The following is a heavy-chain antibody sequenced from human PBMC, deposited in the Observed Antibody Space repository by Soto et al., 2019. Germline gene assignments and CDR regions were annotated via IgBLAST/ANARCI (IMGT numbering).Heavy chain of an antibody. J-gene: IGHJ4*02. CDR3: ARDDVGSAWPY. V-gene: IGHV1-3*01. Sequence: QVQLVQSGADVKKPGASVKVSCKTSGYNFIENAVHWVRQAPGQGLEWMGWINCDNGNTKYSRKMQGRLTISRDKSATTVYMDLSALTSEDTAVYFCARDDVGSAWPYWGQGTLVSVSS. CDR2: INCDNGNT. D-gene: IGHD6-19*01. CDR1: GYNFIENA.